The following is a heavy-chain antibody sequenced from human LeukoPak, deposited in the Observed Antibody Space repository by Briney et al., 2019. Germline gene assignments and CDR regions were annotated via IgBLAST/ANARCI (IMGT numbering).Heavy chain of an antibody. CDR2: ISSSGSTI. CDR3: ATDTPGVRGLFDY. D-gene: IGHD3-10*01. J-gene: IGHJ4*02. V-gene: IGHV3-48*03. Sequence: GGSLRLSCAASGFTFSSYEMNWVRQAPGKGLEWVSYISSSGSTIYYADSVKGRFTISRDNAKNSLYLQMNSLRAEDTAVYYCATDTPGVRGLFDYWGQGTLVTVSS. CDR1: GFTFSSYE.